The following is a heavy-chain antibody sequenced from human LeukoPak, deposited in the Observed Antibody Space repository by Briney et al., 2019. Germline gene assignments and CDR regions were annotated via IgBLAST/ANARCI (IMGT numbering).Heavy chain of an antibody. CDR3: ARGRMASGGFDN. Sequence: RSGGSLRPSCAASGFTFRSYAMSWVRQAPGKGLEWVSAISGSGGSTHYAGSVKGRFTISRDSSKSTLYLQMNSLRAEDTAVYYCARGRMASGGFDNWGQGTLVTVSS. D-gene: IGHD6-19*01. CDR1: GFTFRSYA. V-gene: IGHV3-23*01. CDR2: ISGSGGST. J-gene: IGHJ4*02.